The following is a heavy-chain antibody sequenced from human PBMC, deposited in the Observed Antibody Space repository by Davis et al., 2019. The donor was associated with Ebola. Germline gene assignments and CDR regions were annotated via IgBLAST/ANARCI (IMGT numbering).Heavy chain of an antibody. D-gene: IGHD1-26*01. CDR2: ITGSGGST. CDR3: ANQWELVAYFDY. V-gene: IGHV3-23*01. Sequence: PGGSLRLSCVASGFTFSNYAMSWVRQAPGKGLEWVSTITGSGGSTYYADSVKGRFTIFRDNSKNTLFLQMSTLRVEDTAVYYCANQWELVAYFDYWGQGTLVTVSS. CDR1: GFTFSNYA. J-gene: IGHJ4*02.